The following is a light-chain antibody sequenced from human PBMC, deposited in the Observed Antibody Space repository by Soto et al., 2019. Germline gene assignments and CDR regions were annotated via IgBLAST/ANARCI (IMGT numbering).Light chain of an antibody. Sequence: DIVMTQSPDSLAVSLGERASINCKSSQSVLYSPSNENYLTWYQQKPGKPPKLLIYWASIRESGVPDRFSGSGSGTDFTLTISSPQAEDVAVYYCQHYYSIPYTFGQGTKLEIK. CDR3: QHYYSIPYT. V-gene: IGKV4-1*01. CDR2: WAS. J-gene: IGKJ2*01. CDR1: QSVLYSPSNENY.